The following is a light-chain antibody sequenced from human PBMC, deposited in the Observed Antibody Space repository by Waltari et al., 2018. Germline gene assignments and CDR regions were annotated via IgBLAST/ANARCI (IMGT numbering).Light chain of an antibody. J-gene: IGLJ2*01. CDR1: SSDVGDFNS. CDR3: SSFTTSSTLL. CDR2: DVS. V-gene: IGLV2-14*03. Sequence: QSALTQPASVSASPGESITISCTATSSDVGDFNSVSWYQQHPGKAPKFMIYDVSNRPSGVSHRFSGSKSSNTASLTISGLQAEDEAVYYCSSFTTSSTLLFGGGTKLTVL.